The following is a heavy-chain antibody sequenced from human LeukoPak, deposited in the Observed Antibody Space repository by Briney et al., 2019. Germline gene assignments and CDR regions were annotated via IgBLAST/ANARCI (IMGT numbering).Heavy chain of an antibody. Sequence: QPGRSLRLSCAASGFTFSSYAMHWVRQAPGKGLEWVALISYDGSNKYYADPVKGRFTISRDNSKNTLYVQMNSLRAEDTAVYYCARENVDIVPAHYFDYWGQGTLVTVSS. CDR3: ARENVDIVPAHYFDY. D-gene: IGHD5-12*01. J-gene: IGHJ4*02. CDR1: GFTFSSYA. V-gene: IGHV3-30*04. CDR2: ISYDGSNK.